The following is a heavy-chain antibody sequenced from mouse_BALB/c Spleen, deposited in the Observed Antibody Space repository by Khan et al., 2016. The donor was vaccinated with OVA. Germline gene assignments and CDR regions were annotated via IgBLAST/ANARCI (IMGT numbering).Heavy chain of an antibody. CDR2: IDPSTGYA. D-gene: IGHD2-1*01. V-gene: IGHV1-7*01. Sequence: QVQLQQSGAELAKPGASLKMSCTASGYSFITYWIHWVKQRPGQGLEWIGYIDPSTGYAEYNQKFTDKATLTADKSSSTAYMQLTSLTSEDSAFYYCARRERNGIFVYWGQGTLVTVSA. CDR1: GYSFITYW. J-gene: IGHJ3*01. CDR3: ARRERNGIFVY.